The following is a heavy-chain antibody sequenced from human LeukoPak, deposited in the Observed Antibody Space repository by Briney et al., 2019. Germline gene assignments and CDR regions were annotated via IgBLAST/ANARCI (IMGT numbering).Heavy chain of an antibody. D-gene: IGHD3-10*01. J-gene: IGHJ4*02. CDR3: TTGNFGPY. CDR2: IKRKTEGGTT. V-gene: IGHV3-15*07. CDR1: GFTFSDAW. Sequence: KTGGSLRLSCAASGFTFSDAWMNWVRQAPGKGLEWVGRIKRKTEGGTTDYVAPVKGRFIISRDDSKNTLYLQMNSLKTEDTAFYYCTTGNFGPYWGQGTLVTVSS.